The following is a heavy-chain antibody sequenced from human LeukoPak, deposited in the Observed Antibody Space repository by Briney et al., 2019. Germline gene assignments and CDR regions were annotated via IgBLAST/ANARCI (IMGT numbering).Heavy chain of an antibody. V-gene: IGHV3-30-3*01. CDR1: EFTFSSYA. D-gene: IGHD4-17*01. CDR2: ISYDGSNK. CDR3: ARDLPRLRLGMDV. Sequence: GGSLRLSCAASEFTFSSYAMHWVRQAPGKGLEWVAVISYDGSNKYYADSVKGRFTISRDNSKNTLYLQMNSLRAEDTAVYYCARDLPRLRLGMDVWGQGTTVTVSS. J-gene: IGHJ6*02.